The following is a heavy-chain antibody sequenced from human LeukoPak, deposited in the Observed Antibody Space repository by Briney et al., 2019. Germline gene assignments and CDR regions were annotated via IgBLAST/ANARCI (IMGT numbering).Heavy chain of an antibody. D-gene: IGHD2-2*02. J-gene: IGHJ3*02. V-gene: IGHV4-59*11. CDR1: GGSISSHY. CDR3: ARADAKDIAVVPAAIRGHDAFDI. CDR2: IYYSGST. Sequence: SETLSLTCTVSGGSISSHYWSWIRQPPGKGLEWIGYIYYSGSTNYNPSPKSRVTISVDTSKNQFSLKLSSVTAADTAVYYYARADAKDIAVVPAAIRGHDAFDIWGQGTMVTVSS.